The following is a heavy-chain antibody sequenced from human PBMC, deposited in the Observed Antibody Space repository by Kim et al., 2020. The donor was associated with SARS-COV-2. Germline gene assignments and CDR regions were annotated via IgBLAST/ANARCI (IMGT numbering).Heavy chain of an antibody. CDR1: GYTFTSYG. CDR2: ISAYNGNT. CDR3: ARDPPVSGIVVVPAAYFDY. Sequence: ASVKVSCKASGYTFTSYGISWVRQAPGQGLEWMGWISAYNGNTNYAQKLQGRVTMTTDTSTSTAYMELRSLRSDDTAVYYCARDPPVSGIVVVPAAYFDYWGQGTLVTVSS. J-gene: IGHJ4*02. D-gene: IGHD2-2*01. V-gene: IGHV1-18*01.